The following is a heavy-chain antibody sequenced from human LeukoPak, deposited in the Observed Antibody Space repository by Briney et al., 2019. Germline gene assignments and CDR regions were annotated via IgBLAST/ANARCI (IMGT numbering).Heavy chain of an antibody. CDR2: IHHSGSS. D-gene: IGHD3-22*01. CDR3: ARYYDGSGSPRFDP. CDR1: GDSISSGYY. Sequence: NPSETLSLTCTVSGDSISSGYYWGWLRQPPGRGLEWIGSIHHSGSSYYNPSLKSRVTISVDTSKNQFSLKLSSVTAADTAVHYCARYYDGSGSPRFDPWGQGTLVTVSS. J-gene: IGHJ5*02. V-gene: IGHV4-38-2*02.